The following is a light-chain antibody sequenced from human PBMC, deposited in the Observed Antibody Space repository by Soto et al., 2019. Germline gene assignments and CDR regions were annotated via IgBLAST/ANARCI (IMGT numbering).Light chain of an antibody. CDR2: SAS. CDR1: RGISSY. CDR3: QQLNSYTQT. Sequence: IQVTQSPSSLCASVGDRVPIICQASRGISSYLAWYQKKPGKDPKLLVYSASTLQSGVPSRFSGSGSGPDFNLTISRLQTEDSATYLCQQLNSYTQTFGQGTRLEIK. J-gene: IGKJ5*01. V-gene: IGKV1-9*01.